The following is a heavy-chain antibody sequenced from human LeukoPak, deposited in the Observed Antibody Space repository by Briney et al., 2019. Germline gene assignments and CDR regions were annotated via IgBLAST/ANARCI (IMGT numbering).Heavy chain of an antibody. CDR1: GFTFSSYY. D-gene: IGHD5-24*01. V-gene: IGHV3-21*01. J-gene: IGHJ5*01. CDR2: ISGNTNHL. Sequence: GGSLRLSCAASGFTFSSYYMNWVRQAPGKGLEWVSSISGNTNHLYYADSVKGRLTISRDNAKNSLYLQMNSVRAEDTAVYYCARDQYVATIGHDSWGQGTLVTVSS. CDR3: ARDQYVATIGHDS.